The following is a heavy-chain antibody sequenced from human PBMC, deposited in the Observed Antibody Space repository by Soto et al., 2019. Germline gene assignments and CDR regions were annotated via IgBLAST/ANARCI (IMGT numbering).Heavy chain of an antibody. V-gene: IGHV4-30-2*01. J-gene: IGHJ4*02. Sequence: QLQLQESGSGLVKPSQTLSLTCAVSGGSISSGGYSWSWIRQPPGKGLEWIGYIYHSGSTYYNPSRTSRVTISVDRSKNQFSLNLSSVNAADTAVYYCARGFPYGDYFDYWGQGTLVTVS. CDR1: GGSISSGGYS. CDR2: IYHSGST. CDR3: ARGFPYGDYFDY. D-gene: IGHD4-17*01.